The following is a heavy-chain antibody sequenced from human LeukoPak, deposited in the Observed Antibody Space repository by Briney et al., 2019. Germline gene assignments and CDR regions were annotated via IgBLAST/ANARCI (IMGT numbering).Heavy chain of an antibody. CDR2: ISYDGSNK. D-gene: IGHD6-19*01. V-gene: IGHV3-30*04. Sequence: PGGSLRLSCAASGFTFSSYAMHWVRQAPGKGLEWVAIISYDGSNKYYADSVKGRFTISRDNSKNTLYLQMNSLRAEDTAVYYCARDIVPVAGTSGWFDPWGQGTLVTVSS. J-gene: IGHJ5*02. CDR3: ARDIVPVAGTSGWFDP. CDR1: GFTFSSYA.